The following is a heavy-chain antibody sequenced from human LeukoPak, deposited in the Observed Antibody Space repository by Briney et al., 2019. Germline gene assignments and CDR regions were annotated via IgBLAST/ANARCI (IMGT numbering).Heavy chain of an antibody. Sequence: ASVKVSCKASGGTFSSYAISWVRQAPGQGLEWMGWISAYNGNTNYAQKLQGRVTMTTDTSTSTAYMELRSLRSDDTAVYYCASRYGSGSTSYAFDIWGQGTMVTVSS. CDR1: GGTFSSYA. D-gene: IGHD3-10*01. V-gene: IGHV1-18*01. J-gene: IGHJ3*02. CDR2: ISAYNGNT. CDR3: ASRYGSGSTSYAFDI.